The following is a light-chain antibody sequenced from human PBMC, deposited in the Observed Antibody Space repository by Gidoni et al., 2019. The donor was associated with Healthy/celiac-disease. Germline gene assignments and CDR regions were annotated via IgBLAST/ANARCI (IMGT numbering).Light chain of an antibody. J-gene: IGLJ2*01. CDR3: QSADSSGTYVV. Sequence: SYEMTQPPSVAVSPGQTARITCSGDALPKQDAYWYQQKPGQAPVLVIYKDSERPSGIPELFSGSSSGTTVTLTISGVQAEDEADYYCQSADSSGTYVVFGGGTKLTVL. V-gene: IGLV3-25*03. CDR1: ALPKQD. CDR2: KDS.